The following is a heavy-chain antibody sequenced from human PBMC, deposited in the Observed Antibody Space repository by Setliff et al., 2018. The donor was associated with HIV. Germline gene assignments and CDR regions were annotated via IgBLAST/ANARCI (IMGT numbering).Heavy chain of an antibody. D-gene: IGHD6-6*01. V-gene: IGHV1-46*01. J-gene: IGHJ1*01. CDR3: ARDPAPSSSASYFQH. CDR1: GYTFTSYY. Sequence: ASVKVSCKASGYTFTSYYMHWVRQAPGQGREWLGIINPSSGSTTYAQKFQGRVTMTRDTSTSTVYMELRSLRSEDTAVYYCARDPAPSSSASYFQHWGQGTPVTVSS. CDR2: INPSSGST.